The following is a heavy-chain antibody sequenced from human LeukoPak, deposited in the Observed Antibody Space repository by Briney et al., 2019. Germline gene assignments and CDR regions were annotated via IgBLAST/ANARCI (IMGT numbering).Heavy chain of an antibody. CDR2: ISYDGSNK. V-gene: IGHV3-30*18. CDR1: GFTFSSYG. D-gene: IGHD5-18*01. J-gene: IGHJ4*02. Sequence: GRSLRLSCAASGFTFSSYGMHWVRQAPGKGLEWVAVISYDGSNKYYADSVKGRFTISRDNSKNTLYLQMNSLRAEDTAVYYCAKVDTAMVFSRHPFDYWGQGTLVTVSS. CDR3: AKVDTAMVFSRHPFDY.